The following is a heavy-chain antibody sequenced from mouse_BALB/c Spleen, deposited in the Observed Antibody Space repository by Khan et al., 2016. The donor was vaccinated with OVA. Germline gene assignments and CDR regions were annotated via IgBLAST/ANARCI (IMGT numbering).Heavy chain of an antibody. J-gene: IGHJ4*01. CDR3: ARRTTGYTMDD. V-gene: IGHV1-4*01. CDR2: INPRSGYT. D-gene: IGHD2-12*01. CDR1: GYTFTSNT. Sequence: QVQLKESGAELARPGASVRMSCKASGYTFTSNTMHWVKQRPGQGLEWIGYINPRSGYTNYNQNFKDKATLTADKSYSTAYMQLSSLTSEDSAVYYCARRTTGYTMDDWGQGTSVTVSS.